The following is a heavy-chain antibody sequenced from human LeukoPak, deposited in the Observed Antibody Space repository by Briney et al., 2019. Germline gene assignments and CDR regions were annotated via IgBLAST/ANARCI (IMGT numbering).Heavy chain of an antibody. V-gene: IGHV1-2*02. J-gene: IGHJ3*02. CDR1: GYTFTSYG. CDR2: INPNSGGT. D-gene: IGHD5-18*01. CDR3: ARAYRGYSYDAFGI. Sequence: GASVKVSCKASGYTFTSYGISWVRQAPGQGLEWMGWINPNSGGTNYAQKFQGRVTMTRDTSISTAYMELSRLRSDDTAVYYCARAYRGYSYDAFGIWGQGTMVTVSS.